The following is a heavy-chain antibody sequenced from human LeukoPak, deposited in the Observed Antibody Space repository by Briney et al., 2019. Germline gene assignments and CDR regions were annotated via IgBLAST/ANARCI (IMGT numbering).Heavy chain of an antibody. V-gene: IGHV1-69*04. D-gene: IGHD3-10*01. CDR3: AKDESPMFGSASHDYYGMDV. CDR1: GGTFSSYA. CDR2: IIPMLGSS. J-gene: IGHJ6*02. Sequence: ASVTVSCKASGGTFSSYAFNWVRQAPGQGLEWMGRIIPMLGSSSYSQKFQGRVTLTTDKSTNTAYMQLNSLTSEDTAVYYCAKDESPMFGSASHDYYGMDVWGQGPTVTVSS.